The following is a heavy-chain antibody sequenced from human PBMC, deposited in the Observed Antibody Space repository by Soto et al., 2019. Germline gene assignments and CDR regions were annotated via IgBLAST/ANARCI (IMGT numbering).Heavy chain of an antibody. CDR1: GGSISSSSYY. Sequence: SETLSLTCNVSGGSISSSSYYWGWIRQPPGKGLEWIGSFYYSGSTNYNPSLNSRVTISLDTSKNQFSLRLNSVTAADTAVYYCARRRDGYTGVWFDPWGQGTLVTVSS. V-gene: IGHV4-39*07. CDR2: FYYSGST. J-gene: IGHJ5*02. CDR3: ARRRDGYTGVWFDP. D-gene: IGHD5-12*01.